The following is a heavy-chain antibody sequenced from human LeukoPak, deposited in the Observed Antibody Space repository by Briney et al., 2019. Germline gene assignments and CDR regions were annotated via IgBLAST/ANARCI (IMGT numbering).Heavy chain of an antibody. V-gene: IGHV3-30*02. CDR1: GFTFSSYG. CDR3: AKDTSRGAAAGF. D-gene: IGHD6-13*01. Sequence: GGSLRLSCAASGFTFSSYGMHWVRQAPGKGLEWVAFIQYDGSNKYYADSVKGRFTISRDNSKNTLYLQMNSLRAEDTAVYYCAKDTSRGAAAGFWGQGTLVTVSS. CDR2: IQYDGSNK. J-gene: IGHJ4*02.